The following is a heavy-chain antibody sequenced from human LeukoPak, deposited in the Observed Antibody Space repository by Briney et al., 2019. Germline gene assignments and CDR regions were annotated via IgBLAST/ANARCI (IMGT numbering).Heavy chain of an antibody. Sequence: SWVRQAPGKGLEWIGYIYYSGSTYYNPSLKSRVTISVDTSKNQFSLKLSSVTAADTAVYYCARDVRRITIFGVVIKAFDIWGQGTMVTVSS. J-gene: IGHJ3*02. CDR3: ARDVRRITIFGVVIKAFDI. V-gene: IGHV4-30-4*08. D-gene: IGHD3-3*01. CDR2: IYYSGST.